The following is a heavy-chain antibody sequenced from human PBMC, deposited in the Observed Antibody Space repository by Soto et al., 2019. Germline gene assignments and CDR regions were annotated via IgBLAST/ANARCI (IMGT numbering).Heavy chain of an antibody. D-gene: IGHD3-22*01. CDR2: IYYSGST. V-gene: IGHV4-39*01. CDR1: GGSISSSSHY. CDR3: ASHSYYYESSAYYWH. Sequence: PSETMSLTCTVSGGSISSSSHYWGWIRQPPGKGLEWIGSIYYSGSTYYNPSFKSRVTISVDTSKNQFSLKLSSVTAADTAVFYCASHSYYYESSAYYWHWGQGTMVTVSS. J-gene: IGHJ3*01.